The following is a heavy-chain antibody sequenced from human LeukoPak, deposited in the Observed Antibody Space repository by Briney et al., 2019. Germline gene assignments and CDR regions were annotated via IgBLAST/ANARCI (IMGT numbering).Heavy chain of an antibody. Sequence: GGSLRLSCAASGFTFSSYSMNWVRQAPGKGLEWVSYISSSSSTIYYADSVKGRFTISRDNAKNSLYLQMNSLGAEDTAVYYCARGRTNWNYAFGYWGQGTLVTVSS. CDR2: ISSSSSTI. CDR1: GFTFSSYS. V-gene: IGHV3-48*01. J-gene: IGHJ4*02. CDR3: ARGRTNWNYAFGY. D-gene: IGHD1-7*01.